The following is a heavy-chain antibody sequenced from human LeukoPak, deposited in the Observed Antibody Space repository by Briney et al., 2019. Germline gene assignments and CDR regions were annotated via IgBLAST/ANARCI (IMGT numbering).Heavy chain of an antibody. Sequence: SETLSLTCTVSGGSISSYYWSWIRQPPGKGLEWIGYIYYSGSTNYNPSLKSRVTISVDTSKNQFSLKLRSVTAADTAVYFCARLGRDGYGAGGEALNYWGQGTLVTVSS. J-gene: IGHJ4*02. CDR1: GGSISSYY. D-gene: IGHD5-24*01. CDR3: ARLGRDGYGAGGEALNY. CDR2: IYYSGST. V-gene: IGHV4-59*08.